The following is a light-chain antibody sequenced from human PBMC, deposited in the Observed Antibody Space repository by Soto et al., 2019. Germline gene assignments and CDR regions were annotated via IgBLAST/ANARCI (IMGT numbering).Light chain of an antibody. CDR1: QSVSSYY. V-gene: IGKV3-20*01. CDR2: AAS. J-gene: IGKJ1*01. CDR3: QQCGSSPWT. Sequence: EIVLTQSPGTLSLSPGERATLYCRASQSVSSYYLAWYQQKPGQAPRLLIYAASSRATGIPDRFSGGGSGTDFTLTISRLEPEDFAVYYCQQCGSSPWTFGQGNKV.